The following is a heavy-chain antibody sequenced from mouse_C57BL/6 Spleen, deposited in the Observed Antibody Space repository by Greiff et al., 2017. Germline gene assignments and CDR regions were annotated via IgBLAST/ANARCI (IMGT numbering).Heavy chain of an antibody. V-gene: IGHV14-4*01. J-gene: IGHJ2*01. D-gene: IGHD1-2*01. CDR2: IDPENGDT. Sequence: EVHLVGSGAELVRPGASVKLSCTASGFNIKDDYMHWVKQRPEQGLEWIGWIDPENGDTEYASKFQGKATITADTSSNTAYLQLSSLTSEDTAVYYCTTGTTAGDYWGQGTTLTVSS. CDR1: GFNIKDDY. CDR3: TTGTTAGDY.